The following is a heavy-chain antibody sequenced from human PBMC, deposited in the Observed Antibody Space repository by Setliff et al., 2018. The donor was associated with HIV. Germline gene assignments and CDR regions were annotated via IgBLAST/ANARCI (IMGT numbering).Heavy chain of an antibody. CDR2: IRYDGGNE. D-gene: IGHD4-17*01. CDR1: GFTFNSYG. CDR3: AKDFQWSTVNTPLNYQYGMDV. J-gene: IGHJ6*02. V-gene: IGHV3-30*02. Sequence: GGSLRLSCAASGFTFNSYGMHWVRQAPGKGLEWIAFIRYDGGNEYYADSVKGRFTISRDNSKNTLYLQMNNLRPEDTAVYYCAKDFQWSTVNTPLNYQYGMDVWGQGTTVTVSS.